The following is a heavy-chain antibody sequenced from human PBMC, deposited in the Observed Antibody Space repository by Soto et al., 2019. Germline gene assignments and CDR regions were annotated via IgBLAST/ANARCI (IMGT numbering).Heavy chain of an antibody. CDR3: AKDHLRPYEVVVGHNWFDP. CDR1: GFTFSSYA. D-gene: IGHD2-15*01. V-gene: IGHV3-23*01. Sequence: GGSLRLSCAASGFTFSSYAMSWVRQAPGKGLEWVSAISGSGGSTYYADSVKGRFTISRDNSKNTLYLQMNSLRAEDTAVYYCAKDHLRPYEVVVGHNWFDPWGQGTLVTVSS. CDR2: ISGSGGST. J-gene: IGHJ5*02.